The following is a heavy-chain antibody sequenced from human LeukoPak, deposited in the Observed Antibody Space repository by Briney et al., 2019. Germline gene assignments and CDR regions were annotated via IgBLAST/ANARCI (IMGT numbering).Heavy chain of an antibody. J-gene: IGHJ5*02. CDR1: GGSISSTNYY. CDR3: ARRRWLEFYWFDP. CDR2: IYYSGNT. V-gene: IGHV4-39*01. D-gene: IGHD6-19*01. Sequence: PSETLSLTCTVSGGSISSTNYYWGWIRLPPGKGLEWIGNIYYSGNTYYNPSLKSRVTISVDTSKNQFSLKLSSVTAADTAVYYCARRRWLEFYWFDPWGQGTQVTVSS.